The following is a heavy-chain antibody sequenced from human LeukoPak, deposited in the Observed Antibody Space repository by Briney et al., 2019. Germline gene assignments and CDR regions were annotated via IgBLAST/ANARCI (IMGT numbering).Heavy chain of an antibody. V-gene: IGHV1-18*01. CDR2: INAYNGNT. Sequence: ASVKVSCRASGYTFSSYGISWVRQAPGQGLEWMGWINAYNGNTNYAQMLQGRVTMTTDTSTTTAYMELRSLRSDDTAVYYCARWGGRLISSSWLEYWGQGTLVTVSS. D-gene: IGHD6-13*01. CDR1: GYTFSSYG. J-gene: IGHJ4*02. CDR3: ARWGGRLISSSWLEY.